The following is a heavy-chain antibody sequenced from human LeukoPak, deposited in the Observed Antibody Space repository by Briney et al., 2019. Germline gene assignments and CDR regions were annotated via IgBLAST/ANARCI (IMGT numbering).Heavy chain of an antibody. J-gene: IGHJ4*02. V-gene: IGHV3-33*06. D-gene: IGHD3-22*01. Sequence: QPGRSLRLSCAASGFTFSSYGMHWVRQAPGKGREWVAVVWDDGSSQNYADSVKGRFTISRDNSKNTLYLQMNSLRAEDMAVYYCAKDLDYYDSSGYYRLFDYWGQGTLVTVSS. CDR2: VWDDGSSQ. CDR1: GFTFSSYG. CDR3: AKDLDYYDSSGYYRLFDY.